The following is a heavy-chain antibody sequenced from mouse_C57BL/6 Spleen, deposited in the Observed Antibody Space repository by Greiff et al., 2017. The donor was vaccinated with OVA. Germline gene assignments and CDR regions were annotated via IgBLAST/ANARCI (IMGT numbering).Heavy chain of an antibody. V-gene: IGHV1-55*01. J-gene: IGHJ4*01. D-gene: IGHD2-3*01. CDR3: ARWSMMRAMDY. Sequence: QVQLQQPGAELVKPGASVKMSCKASGYTFTSYWITWVKQRPGQGLEWIGDIYPGSGSTNYNEKFKSKATLTVDTSSSTAYMQLSSLTSVDSAVYYCARWSMMRAMDYWGQGTSVTVSS. CDR2: IYPGSGST. CDR1: GYTFTSYW.